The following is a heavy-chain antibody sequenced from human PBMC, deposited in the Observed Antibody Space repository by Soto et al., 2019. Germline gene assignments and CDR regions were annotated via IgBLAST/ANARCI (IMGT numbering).Heavy chain of an antibody. V-gene: IGHV4-30-2*01. J-gene: IGHJ4*02. D-gene: IGHD3-3*01. CDR2: IYYGGST. Sequence: TLCLTCAVSGGSISSGDYAWNWIRQPPGKGLEWIGYIYYGGSTYYNPSLKSRVTVSVDTSKNQFSLRLSAVTASDTAVYYCARSDFWSGYYTDYWGQGPLVTVSS. CDR3: ARSDFWSGYYTDY. CDR1: GGSISSGDYA.